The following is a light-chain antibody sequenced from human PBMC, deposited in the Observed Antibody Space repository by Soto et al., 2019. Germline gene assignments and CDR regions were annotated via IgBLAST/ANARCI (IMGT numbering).Light chain of an antibody. J-gene: IGKJ1*01. V-gene: IGKV3-20*01. CDR2: GVS. CDR1: QSVRSSY. CDR3: QQYANSPRT. Sequence: ETVLTQSPGTLSLSPGERATLSCRASQSVRSSYLAWYQQKPGRAPRLLIYGVSTRATGTPDRFSGSGSGTDFTLTINRLEPEDFAVYYCQQYANSPRTFGQGTKVDIK.